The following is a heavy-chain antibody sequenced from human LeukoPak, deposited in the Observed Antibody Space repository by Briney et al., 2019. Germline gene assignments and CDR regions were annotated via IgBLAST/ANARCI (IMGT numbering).Heavy chain of an antibody. D-gene: IGHD2-2*01. J-gene: IGHJ5*02. CDR3: ARDCYSTTCYYNWFDP. CDR2: ISSWNYYI. Sequence: PGGSLRLSCAASGFAFSMYHMNWVRQAPGEGLEWVSSISSWNYYIYYADSVKGRFTISRDNAKNSLYLQMNSLRVEDTAVYYCARDCYSTTCYYNWFDPWGQGTLVTVSS. V-gene: IGHV3-21*01. CDR1: GFAFSMYH.